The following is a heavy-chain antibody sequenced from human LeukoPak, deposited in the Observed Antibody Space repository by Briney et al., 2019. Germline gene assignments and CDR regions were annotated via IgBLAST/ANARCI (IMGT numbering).Heavy chain of an antibody. CDR3: ATTSYYYDSPDY. J-gene: IGHJ4*02. D-gene: IGHD3-22*01. V-gene: IGHV4-39*01. Sequence: PSETLSLTCTVSGDSISSSDYYWGWIRQPPGKGLEWIGSIYYGGSTYYNPSLKSRVTISVDTSKNQFSLKLSSVTAADTAVYYCATTSYYYDSPDYWGQGTLVTVSS. CDR2: IYYGGST. CDR1: GDSISSSDYY.